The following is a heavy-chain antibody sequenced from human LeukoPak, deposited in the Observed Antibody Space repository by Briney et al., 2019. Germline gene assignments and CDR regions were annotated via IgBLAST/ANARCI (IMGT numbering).Heavy chain of an antibody. CDR2: ISGSGGST. Sequence: GGSLRLSCAASGFTFSSYAMSWVRKAPGKGLEWVSAISGSGGSTYYADSVKGRFTISRDNSKNTLYLQMNSLRAEDTAVYYCAKDRGYYYDSSGPGGYFDLWGRGTLVTVSS. CDR3: AKDRGYYYDSSGPGGYFDL. CDR1: GFTFSSYA. J-gene: IGHJ2*01. D-gene: IGHD3-22*01. V-gene: IGHV3-23*01.